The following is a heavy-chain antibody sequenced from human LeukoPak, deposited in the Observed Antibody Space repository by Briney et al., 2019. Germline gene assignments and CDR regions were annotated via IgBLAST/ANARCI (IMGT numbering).Heavy chain of an antibody. CDR1: GGSFSGYY. V-gene: IGHV4-34*01. CDR2: INHSGST. J-gene: IGHJ6*03. D-gene: IGHD1-26*01. Sequence: SETLSLTCAVYGGSFSGYYWSWIRQPPGKGLEWIGEINHSGSTNYNPSLKSRVTISVDTSKNQFSLRLTSVTAADTAVYYCARTTGSFYFYYYMDVWGKGTTVTVSS. CDR3: ARTTGSFYFYYYMDV.